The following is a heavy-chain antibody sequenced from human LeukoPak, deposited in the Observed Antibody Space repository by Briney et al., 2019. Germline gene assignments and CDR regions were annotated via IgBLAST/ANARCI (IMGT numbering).Heavy chain of an antibody. Sequence: MTSETLSLTCTVSGGSISSYYWSWIRQPPGKGLEWIGHIYRSGSTNYNPSLKSRVTISVDTSKNQFSLRLTSVTAADTAVYYCARQTGSGLFILPGGQGTLVTVSS. V-gene: IGHV4-59*08. D-gene: IGHD3/OR15-3a*01. CDR2: IYRSGST. J-gene: IGHJ4*02. CDR1: GGSISSYY. CDR3: ARQTGSGLFILP.